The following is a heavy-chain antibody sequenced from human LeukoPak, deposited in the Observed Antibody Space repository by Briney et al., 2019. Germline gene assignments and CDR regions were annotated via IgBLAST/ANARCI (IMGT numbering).Heavy chain of an antibody. Sequence: SETLSLTCTVSGGSINGYYWTWIRQPPGKGLEWIGYIYNIGSTDYNPSLKSRVTISVDTSKTQFSLKLSSVTAADTAVYYCARETRYRCCRYGRDVWCQGTRVIVT. CDR1: GGSINGYY. J-gene: IGHJ6*02. V-gene: IGHV4-59*01. D-gene: IGHD5-18*01. CDR2: IYNIGST. CDR3: ARETRYRCCRYGRDV.